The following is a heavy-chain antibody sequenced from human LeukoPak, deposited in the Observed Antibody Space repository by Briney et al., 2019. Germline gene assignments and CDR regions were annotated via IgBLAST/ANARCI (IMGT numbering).Heavy chain of an antibody. CDR1: GFTFSDHW. Sequence: GGSLRLSCAASGFTFSDHWMNWVRQAPGKGLEWVANMNLDGSETYYVDSVKGRFTISRDNAKNTLYLQLDSLRAEDTAVYYCARDKSIAAAGSNYYYYYGMDVWGQGTTVTVSS. D-gene: IGHD6-13*01. CDR3: ARDKSIAAAGSNYYYYYGMDV. CDR2: MNLDGSET. V-gene: IGHV3-7*01. J-gene: IGHJ6*02.